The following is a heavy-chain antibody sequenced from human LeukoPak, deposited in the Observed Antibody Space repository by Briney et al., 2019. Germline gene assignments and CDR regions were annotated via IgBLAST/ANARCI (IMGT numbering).Heavy chain of an antibody. J-gene: IGHJ6*03. CDR1: GGSISSYY. CDR2: IYYSGST. CDR3: ARGGEWLRGYMDV. D-gene: IGHD3-16*01. V-gene: IGHV4-59*01. Sequence: PSETPSLTCTVTGGSISSYYWSWIRQPPGKGLEWIGYIYYSGSTNYNPSLKSRVTISVDTSKNQFSLKLSSVTAADTAVYYCARGGEWLRGYMDVWGKGTTVTVSS.